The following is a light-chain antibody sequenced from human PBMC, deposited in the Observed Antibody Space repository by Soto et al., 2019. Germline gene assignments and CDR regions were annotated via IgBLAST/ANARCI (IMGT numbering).Light chain of an antibody. Sequence: QSALTQPASVSGSPGQSITISCTGTSSDVGGYNYVSWYQQHPGKAPKLMIYEVSNRXSGVSNRFSGSKSGNTASLTISGLQAEDEADYYCSSYTSSSTVVFGGGTKLTVL. V-gene: IGLV2-14*01. CDR1: SSDVGGYNY. CDR3: SSYTSSSTVV. CDR2: EVS. J-gene: IGLJ2*01.